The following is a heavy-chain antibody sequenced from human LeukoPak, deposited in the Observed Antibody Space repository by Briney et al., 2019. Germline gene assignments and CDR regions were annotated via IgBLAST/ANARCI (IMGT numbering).Heavy chain of an antibody. CDR2: IKQDGSEK. Sequence: GGSLRLSCAASGFTFSSYWMSWVRQAPGKGLEWVAIIKQDGSEKYYVDSVKGRFTISRDNAKNSLYLQMNSLRAEDTAVYYCARDRQRWLQSNFDYWGQGTLVTVSS. V-gene: IGHV3-7*01. CDR3: ARDRQRWLQSNFDY. D-gene: IGHD5-12*01. J-gene: IGHJ4*02. CDR1: GFTFSSYW.